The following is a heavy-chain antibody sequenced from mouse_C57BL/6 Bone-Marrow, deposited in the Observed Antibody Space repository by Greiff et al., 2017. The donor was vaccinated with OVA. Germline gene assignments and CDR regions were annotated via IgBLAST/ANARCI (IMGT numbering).Heavy chain of an antibody. J-gene: IGHJ3*01. Sequence: QVQLKESGPELVKPGASVKISCKASGYAFSSSWMNWVKQRPGKGLEWIGRIYPGDGDTNYNGKFKGKATLTADKSSSTAYMQLSSLTSEDSAVYFCARDYDYDGACAYWGQGTLVTVSA. CDR2: IYPGDGDT. CDR1: GYAFSSSW. V-gene: IGHV1-82*01. CDR3: ARDYDYDGACAY. D-gene: IGHD2-4*01.